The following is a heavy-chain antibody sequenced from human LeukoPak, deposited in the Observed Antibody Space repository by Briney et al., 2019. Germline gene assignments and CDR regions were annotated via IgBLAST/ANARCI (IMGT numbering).Heavy chain of an antibody. Sequence: SETLSLTCAVYGGSFSGYYWSWIRQPPGKGLEWIGEINHSGSTNYNPSLKSRVTISVDTSKNQFSLKLRSVPAADTAVYYCARGRDIGYCSGGSCYSVYRSTRNNWFDPWGQGTLVTVSS. D-gene: IGHD2-15*01. CDR3: ARGRDIGYCSGGSCYSVYRSTRNNWFDP. CDR2: INHSGST. J-gene: IGHJ5*02. V-gene: IGHV4-34*01. CDR1: GGSFSGYY.